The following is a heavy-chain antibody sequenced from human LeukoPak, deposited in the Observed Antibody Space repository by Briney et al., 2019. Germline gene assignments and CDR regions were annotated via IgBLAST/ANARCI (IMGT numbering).Heavy chain of an antibody. CDR3: ARDSSMLRGPLVIYYFDF. Sequence: GGSLRLSCAASGFTFSSYSMSWVRQAPGKGLEWVSAISGSGGSTYYADSVKGRFTISRDNSKNTLYLQMNSLRVEDTAVYYCARDSSMLRGPLVIYYFDFWGQGTLVTVSS. D-gene: IGHD3-10*01. J-gene: IGHJ4*02. CDR2: ISGSGGST. CDR1: GFTFSSYS. V-gene: IGHV3-23*01.